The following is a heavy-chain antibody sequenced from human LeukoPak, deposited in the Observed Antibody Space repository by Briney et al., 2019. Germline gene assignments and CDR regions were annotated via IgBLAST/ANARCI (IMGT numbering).Heavy chain of an antibody. V-gene: IGHV1-18*01. J-gene: IGHJ4*02. CDR3: ARRRSEEFDFDC. Sequence: ASVKVSCKASGYTFTSYGISWVQQAPGQGLEWMGWISAYNGNTNYAQKLQGRVTMTTDTSTSTAYMELRSLRSDDTAVYYCARRRSEEFDFDCWGQGTLVTVSS. D-gene: IGHD6-19*01. CDR2: ISAYNGNT. CDR1: GYTFTSYG.